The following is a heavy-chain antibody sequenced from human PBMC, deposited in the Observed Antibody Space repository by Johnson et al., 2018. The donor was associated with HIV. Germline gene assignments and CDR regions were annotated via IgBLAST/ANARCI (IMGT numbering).Heavy chain of an antibody. D-gene: IGHD6-13*01. CDR3: ARDGVYSSPWDSFDI. V-gene: IGHV3-7*05. CDR1: GFTFSNYW. J-gene: IGHJ3*02. Sequence: VQLVESGGGLVQPGGSLRLSCAASGFTFSNYWMSWVRQAPGKGLEWVANIKQDGSEEYYVDSMEGRFTISRDNAKNSLYLQMDSLRAEDTAVYYCARDGVYSSPWDSFDIWGQGTMVTVSS. CDR2: IKQDGSEE.